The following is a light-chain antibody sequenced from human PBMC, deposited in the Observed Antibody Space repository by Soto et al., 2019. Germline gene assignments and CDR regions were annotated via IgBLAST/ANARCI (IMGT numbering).Light chain of an antibody. CDR1: QAVNTR. V-gene: IGKV3-11*01. CDR2: LTS. Sequence: EIVLTHSPATLSSFPCDRVTLSARASQAVNTRLAWYQHKPGQAPRLLIYLTSNRAAGIPARFSGSGSETDFTLTISDVEPEDFAVYYCHQRQSWPRTFGQGTKVDI. J-gene: IGKJ1*01. CDR3: HQRQSWPRT.